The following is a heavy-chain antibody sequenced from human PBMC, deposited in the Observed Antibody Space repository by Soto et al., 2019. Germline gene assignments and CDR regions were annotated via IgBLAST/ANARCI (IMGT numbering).Heavy chain of an antibody. CDR3: ARSPGGGPFDY. Sequence: EVQLVESGGGLIQPGGSLRLSCTASGFIVSSNYMSWVRQAPGKGLEWVSVIYSGGSTYYGDSVKGRFTISRDNSKNTLYLQMNNLKAEDTAVYHCARSPGGGPFDYWGQGTLVTVSS. J-gene: IGHJ4*02. D-gene: IGHD1-26*01. CDR1: GFIVSSNY. CDR2: IYSGGST. V-gene: IGHV3-53*01.